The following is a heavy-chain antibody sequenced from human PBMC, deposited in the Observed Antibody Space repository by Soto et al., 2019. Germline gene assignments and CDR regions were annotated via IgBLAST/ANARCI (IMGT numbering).Heavy chain of an antibody. CDR1: GFTLSSYG. D-gene: IGHD2-21*02. J-gene: IGHJ6*02. CDR2: ISYDGSNK. CDR3: ANTHDGDCYSCYYYGMDV. V-gene: IGHV3-30*18. Sequence: QVQLVESGGGVVQPGRSLRLSCAASGFTLSSYGMHWVRQAPGKGLEWVAVISYDGSNKYYADSVKGRFTISRDNSKNTLYLQMNSLRAEDTAVYYCANTHDGDCYSCYYYGMDVWGQGTTVTVSS.